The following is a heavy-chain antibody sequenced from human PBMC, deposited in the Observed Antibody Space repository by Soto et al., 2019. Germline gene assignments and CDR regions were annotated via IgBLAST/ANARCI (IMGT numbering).Heavy chain of an antibody. CDR3: AREPLT. CDR2: IYYSGST. CDR1: GGPLSSGGFY. Sequence: SETLSLTCTVSGGPLSSGGFYWNWIRQHPGKGLEWIGYIYYSGSTYYNPSLKSRVTISVDTSKNQFSLKLSSLTAADTAVYYCAREPLTWGQGILVTVSS. V-gene: IGHV4-31*03. J-gene: IGHJ4*02.